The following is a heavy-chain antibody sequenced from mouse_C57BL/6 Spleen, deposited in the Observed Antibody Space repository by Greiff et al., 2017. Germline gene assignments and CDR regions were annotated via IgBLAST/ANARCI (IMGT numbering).Heavy chain of an antibody. J-gene: IGHJ4*01. CDR2: IDPEDGDT. CDR3: APYYDYDDGYYAMDY. Sequence: EVKLMESGAELVKPGASVKLSCTASGFNIKDYYMHWVKQRTEQGLEWIGRIDPEDGDTKYDPKFQGKATITADTSSNTAYLQLSSLTSEDTAVYYCAPYYDYDDGYYAMDYWGQGTSVTVSS. D-gene: IGHD2-4*01. CDR1: GFNIKDYY. V-gene: IGHV14-2*01.